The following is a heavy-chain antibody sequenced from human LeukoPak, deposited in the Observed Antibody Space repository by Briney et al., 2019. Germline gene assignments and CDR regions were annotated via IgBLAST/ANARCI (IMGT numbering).Heavy chain of an antibody. CDR3: ARGHYDILTGSNLVFDY. V-gene: IGHV4-59*01. J-gene: IGHJ4*02. CDR2: IYYSGST. D-gene: IGHD3-9*01. CDR1: GGSFSGYY. Sequence: PSETLSLTCAVYGGSFSGYYWSWIRQPPGKGLEWIGYIYYSGSTNYNPSLKSRVTISVDTSKNQISLKLSSVTAADTAVYYCARGHYDILTGSNLVFDYWGQGTLVTVSS.